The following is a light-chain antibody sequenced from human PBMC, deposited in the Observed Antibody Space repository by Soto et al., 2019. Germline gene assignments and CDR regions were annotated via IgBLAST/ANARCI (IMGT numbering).Light chain of an antibody. V-gene: IGKV1-12*01. CDR2: AAS. Sequence: DIQMTQSPSTLSASVGDRVTITCRASPGISRSLAWYQQNPGRAPKLLIYAASTLYTGVPSRFSGSGYGTEFTLTISSLQPEDFATYYCQHADSFPLITFGQGTRLEIK. CDR3: QHADSFPLIT. J-gene: IGKJ5*01. CDR1: PGISRS.